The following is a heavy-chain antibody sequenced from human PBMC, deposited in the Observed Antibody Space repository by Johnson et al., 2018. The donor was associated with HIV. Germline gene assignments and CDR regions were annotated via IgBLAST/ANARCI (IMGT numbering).Heavy chain of an antibody. CDR2: IYSGGSP. V-gene: IGHV3-53*01. D-gene: IGHD7-27*01. J-gene: IGHJ3*02. CDR3: ARGGVTGEDHAFDI. CDR1: GFTVSSNY. Sequence: VQLVESGGGLIQPGGSLRLSCAASGFTVSSNYMSWVRQAPGKGLEWVSVIYSGGSPYYADSVKGRFTIYRENSKNTLDLQMNSLRAGDTAVYYCARGGVTGEDHAFDIWGQGTMVTVSS.